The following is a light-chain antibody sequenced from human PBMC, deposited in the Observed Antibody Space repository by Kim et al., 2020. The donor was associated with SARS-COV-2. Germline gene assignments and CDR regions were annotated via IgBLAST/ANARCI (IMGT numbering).Light chain of an antibody. J-gene: IGKJ2*01. Sequence: LSPGESATLSCRASQSVSSTYLAWYQQKLGQAPRLLIYGASSRATGIPDRFSGSGSGTDFTLTISRLEPEDFAAYYCQQYGSSPYTFGQGTKLEI. V-gene: IGKV3-20*01. CDR2: GAS. CDR1: QSVSSTY. CDR3: QQYGSSPYT.